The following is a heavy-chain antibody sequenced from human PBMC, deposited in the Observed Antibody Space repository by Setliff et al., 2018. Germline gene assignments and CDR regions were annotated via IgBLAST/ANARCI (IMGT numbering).Heavy chain of an antibody. CDR3: ARDRKSSPEHYYFDY. CDR2: ISGYDGNT. V-gene: IGHV1-18*01. Sequence: GASVKVSCKTSGYTFSNYGVSWVRQAPGQGLEWMGWISGYDGNTKYAQNLHGRVTMTTDTSTTTAYMELRSLRSDDTAVYYCARDRKSSPEHYYFDYWGQGTLVTVSS. J-gene: IGHJ4*02. CDR1: GYTFSNYG.